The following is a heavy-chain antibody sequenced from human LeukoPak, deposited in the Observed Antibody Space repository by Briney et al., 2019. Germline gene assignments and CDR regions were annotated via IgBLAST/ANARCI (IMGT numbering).Heavy chain of an antibody. V-gene: IGHV3-72*01. J-gene: IGHJ5*02. CDR2: TRGESNSYTT. CDR3: ARDNWGSYDH. Sequence: GGSLRLSCAASGFTFSSYWMHWVRQAPGKGLVWVAHTRGESNSYTTLHAASVKGRFTISRDDSKSSVYLQMNSLKTEDTAVYYCARDNWGSYDHWGQGILVTVSS. CDR1: GFTFSSYW. D-gene: IGHD7-27*01.